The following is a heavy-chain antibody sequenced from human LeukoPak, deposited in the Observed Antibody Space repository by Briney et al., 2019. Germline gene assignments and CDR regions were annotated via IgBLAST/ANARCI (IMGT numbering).Heavy chain of an antibody. CDR1: GGSISSYY. CDR3: ARDQARNYYYMDV. J-gene: IGHJ6*03. D-gene: IGHD5-12*01. V-gene: IGHV4-4*07. Sequence: SETLSLTCTVSGGSISSYYWSWIRQPAGKGLEWIGRIYTSGSTNYNPSLKSRVTMSVDTSENQLSLKLSSVTAADTAVYYCARDQARNYYYMDVWGKGTTVTVSS. CDR2: IYTSGST.